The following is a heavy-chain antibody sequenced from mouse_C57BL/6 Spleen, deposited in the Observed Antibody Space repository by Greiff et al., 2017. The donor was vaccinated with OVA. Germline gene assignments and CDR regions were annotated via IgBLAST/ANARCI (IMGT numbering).Heavy chain of an antibody. Sequence: QVQLKQPGAELVKPGASVKMSCKASGYTFTSYWITWVKQRPGQGLEWIGDIYPGSGSTNYNEKFKSKATLTVDTSSSTAYMQLSSLTSEDSAVYYCARSGYGYGYAMDYWGQGTSVTVSS. V-gene: IGHV1-55*01. J-gene: IGHJ4*01. CDR1: GYTFTSYW. CDR2: IYPGSGST. CDR3: ARSGYGYGYAMDY. D-gene: IGHD2-2*01.